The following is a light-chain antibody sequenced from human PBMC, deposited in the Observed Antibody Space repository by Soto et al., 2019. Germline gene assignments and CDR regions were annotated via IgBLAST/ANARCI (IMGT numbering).Light chain of an antibody. CDR3: QQANSFPPIT. V-gene: IGKV1-5*01. Sequence: DIQMTQSPSILSASXXXXXXXXXXXSQIITSWLAWYQQKPGKAPKLLISDVSNLESGVPSRFSGSGYGTEFTLTISSLQPEDFATYYCQQANSFPPITFGQGTRLEIK. J-gene: IGKJ5*01. CDR1: QIITSW. CDR2: DVS.